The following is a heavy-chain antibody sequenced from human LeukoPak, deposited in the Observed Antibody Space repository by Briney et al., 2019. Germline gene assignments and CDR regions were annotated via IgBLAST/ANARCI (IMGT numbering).Heavy chain of an antibody. D-gene: IGHD2-21*02. CDR1: GGSFSTYY. Sequence: SETLSLTCAVYGGSFSTYYWSWIRRPPGKGLEWIGEINHSGSTNYNPSLKSRVTISVDTSKNQFSLKLSSVTAADTAVYYCARGGFYCGGDCYVDYWGRGTLVTVSS. CDR3: ARGGFYCGGDCYVDY. CDR2: INHSGST. V-gene: IGHV4-34*01. J-gene: IGHJ4*02.